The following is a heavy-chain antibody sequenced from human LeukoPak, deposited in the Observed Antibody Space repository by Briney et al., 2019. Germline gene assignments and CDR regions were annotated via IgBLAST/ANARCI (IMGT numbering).Heavy chain of an antibody. CDR1: GYSIGIGYY. J-gene: IGHJ6*03. D-gene: IGHD2-2*01. Sequence: PSETLSLTCAVSGYSIGIGYYWGWFRQPPGKGLEWIGCIYHSGNTYYNPSLKSRVSISVDTSKNQFSLKLNSVTAADTAVYFCARQGGSSSPYYYYYMDVWGKGTTVTVSS. CDR3: ARQGGSSSPYYYYYMDV. V-gene: IGHV4-38-2*01. CDR2: IYHSGNT.